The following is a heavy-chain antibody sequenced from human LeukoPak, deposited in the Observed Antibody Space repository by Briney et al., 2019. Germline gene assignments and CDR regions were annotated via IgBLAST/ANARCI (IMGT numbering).Heavy chain of an antibody. CDR3: ARDLIAAAGDAFDI. J-gene: IGHJ3*02. V-gene: IGHV4-61*02. CDR1: GGSISSGSYY. CDR2: IYTSGST. D-gene: IGHD6-13*01. Sequence: SETLSLTCTVSGGSISSGSYYWSWIRQPAGKGLEWIGRIYTSGSTNYNPSLKSRVTISVDTSKSQFSLKLSSVTAADTAVYYCARDLIAAAGDAFDIWGQGTMVTVSS.